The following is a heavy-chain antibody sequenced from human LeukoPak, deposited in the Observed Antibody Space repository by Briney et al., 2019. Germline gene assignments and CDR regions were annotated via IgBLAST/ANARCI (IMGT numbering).Heavy chain of an antibody. V-gene: IGHV4-59*01. D-gene: IGHD3-22*01. CDR2: IYYTGST. Sequence: PSETLSLTCTVSGGSISSYYWSWIRQPPGKGLEWIGYIYYTGSTNNNPSLKSRVTISVDTSKNQFSLKLSSVTAADTAVYYCERSSESYDRSGYYSYYFDYWGQGALVTVSS. CDR1: GGSISSYY. CDR3: ERSSESYDRSGYYSYYFDY. J-gene: IGHJ4*02.